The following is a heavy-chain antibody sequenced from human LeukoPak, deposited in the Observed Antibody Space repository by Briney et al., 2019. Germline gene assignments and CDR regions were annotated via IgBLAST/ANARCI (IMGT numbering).Heavy chain of an antibody. Sequence: PSETLSLTCTVSGGSISRYYWSWIRQPPGKGLEWIGYIYYSGSTNYNPSLKSRVTISVDTSKSQISLKLSSVTAADTAVYYCARGAYPDAFDIWGQGTMVTVSS. CDR1: GGSISRYY. CDR3: ARGAYPDAFDI. J-gene: IGHJ3*02. D-gene: IGHD2-21*01. V-gene: IGHV4-59*01. CDR2: IYYSGST.